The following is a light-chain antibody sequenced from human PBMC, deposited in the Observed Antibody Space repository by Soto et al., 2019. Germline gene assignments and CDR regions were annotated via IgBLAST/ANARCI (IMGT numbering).Light chain of an antibody. CDR3: QQYNNWPPWP. CDR2: GAS. J-gene: IGKJ1*01. CDR1: QSVSGN. V-gene: IGKV3-15*01. Sequence: EIVMTQSPATLSVSPGDRATLSCRASQSVSGNLAWYQQKPGQAPRLLIYGASARATGIPARFSGSGSGTQFTLTISSLQSEDFVVYYCQQYNNWPPWPFDQGTKVEIK.